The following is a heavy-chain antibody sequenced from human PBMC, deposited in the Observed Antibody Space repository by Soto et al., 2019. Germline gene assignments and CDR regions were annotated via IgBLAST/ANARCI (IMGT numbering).Heavy chain of an antibody. CDR3: ARGDGITGTTSPGGVFDI. J-gene: IGHJ3*02. CDR1: GYTFTSYY. CDR2: INPSGGST. V-gene: IGHV1-46*01. D-gene: IGHD1-7*01. Sequence: GASVKVSCKASGYTFTSYYMHWVRQAPGQGPEWMGIINPSGGSTSYAQKFQGRVTMTRDTSTSTVYMELSSLRSEDAAVYYCARGDGITGTTSPGGVFDIWGQGTMVTVSS.